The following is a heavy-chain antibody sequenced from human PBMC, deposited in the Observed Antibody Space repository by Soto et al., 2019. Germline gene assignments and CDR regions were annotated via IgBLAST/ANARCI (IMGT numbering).Heavy chain of an antibody. D-gene: IGHD1-1*01. CDR3: ARDERTTGTTKGHRLDY. Sequence: GASVKVSCKASGYTFTSYAMQWVRQAPGQRLEWMGWINAGNGNTKYSQKFQGRVTITRDTSASTAYMELSSLRSEDTAVYYCARDERTTGTTKGHRLDYWGQGTLVTVYS. V-gene: IGHV1-3*01. J-gene: IGHJ4*02. CDR2: INAGNGNT. CDR1: GYTFTSYA.